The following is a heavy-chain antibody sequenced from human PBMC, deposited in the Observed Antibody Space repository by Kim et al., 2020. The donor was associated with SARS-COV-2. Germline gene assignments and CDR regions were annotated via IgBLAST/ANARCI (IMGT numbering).Heavy chain of an antibody. V-gene: IGHV1-46*01. CDR3: AVGGGYYDSSGYPRDYYYGMDF. CDR2: INPSGGST. D-gene: IGHD3-22*01. CDR1: GYTFTSYY. J-gene: IGHJ6*02. Sequence: ASVKVSCKASGYTFTSYYMHWVRQAPGQGLEWMGIINPSGGSTSYAQKFQGRVTMTRDTSTSTVYMELSSLRSEDTAVYYCAVGGGYYDSSGYPRDYYYGMDFWGQGTTVTVSS.